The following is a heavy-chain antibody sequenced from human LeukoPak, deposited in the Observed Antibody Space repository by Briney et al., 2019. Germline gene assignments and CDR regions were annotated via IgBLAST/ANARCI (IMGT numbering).Heavy chain of an antibody. V-gene: IGHV3-7*01. Sequence: GGSLRLSCAASGFTFSTYWMSWVRQAPGKGLEWVANIKQDGSEKYYVDSVKGRFTISRDNAKNSLYLQMNSLRAEDTAVYYCARPLYYYDSSQFHYWGQGTLVTVSS. D-gene: IGHD3-22*01. CDR2: IKQDGSEK. CDR3: ARPLYYYDSSQFHY. J-gene: IGHJ4*02. CDR1: GFTFSTYW.